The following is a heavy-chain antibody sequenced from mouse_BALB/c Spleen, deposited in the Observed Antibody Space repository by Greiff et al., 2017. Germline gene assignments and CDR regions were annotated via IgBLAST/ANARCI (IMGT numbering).Heavy chain of an antibody. Sequence: QVQLQQPGAELVKPGAPVKLSCKASGYTFTSYWMNWVKQRPGRGLEWIGRIDPSDSETHYNQKFKDKATLTVDKSSSTAYIQLSSLTSEDSAVYYCARRRDVGYFDYWGQGTTLTVSS. CDR1: GYTFTSYW. D-gene: IGHD3-3*01. CDR3: ARRRDVGYFDY. V-gene: IGHV1-69*02. CDR2: IDPSDSET. J-gene: IGHJ2*01.